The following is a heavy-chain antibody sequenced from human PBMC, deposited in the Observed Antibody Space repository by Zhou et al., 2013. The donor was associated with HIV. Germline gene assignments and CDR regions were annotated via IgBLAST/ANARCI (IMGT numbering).Heavy chain of an antibody. D-gene: IGHD3-10*01. CDR2: IYHSGST. Sequence: QVQLQESGPGVVKTSETLSLTCGVSDYSISSGYYWGWIRQPPGRGLEWIGSIYHSGSTYYNPSLKSRVTISIDTSKNQFSLKLSSVTAADTAMYYCVRWFGQLFYYGMDVVGPRDHGHRLL. CDR3: VRWFGQLFYYGMDV. V-gene: IGHV4-38-2*01. CDR1: DYSISSGYY. J-gene: IGHJ6*02.